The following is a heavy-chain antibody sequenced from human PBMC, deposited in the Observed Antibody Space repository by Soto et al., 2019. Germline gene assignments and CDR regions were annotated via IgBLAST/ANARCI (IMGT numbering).Heavy chain of an antibody. Sequence: GGSLRLSCAASGFIFSSYWMHWVRQAPGKGLVWVSRINNDGSDTTYADSVKGRFTVSRDNTRNTLYLEMKSLTAADTAVYYCLGWLNENWVDPWGQGTLVTVSS. J-gene: IGHJ5*02. D-gene: IGHD6-19*01. CDR1: GFIFSSYW. CDR3: LGWLNENWVDP. V-gene: IGHV3-74*01. CDR2: INNDGSDT.